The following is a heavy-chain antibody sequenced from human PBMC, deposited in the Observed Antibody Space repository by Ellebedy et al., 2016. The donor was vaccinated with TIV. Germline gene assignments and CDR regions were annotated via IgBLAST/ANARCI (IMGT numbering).Heavy chain of an antibody. CDR2: IKQDGSEK. J-gene: IGHJ4*02. V-gene: IGHV3-7*03. Sequence: GGSLRLSCAASGFTFSSYWMSWVRQAPGKGLEWVANIKQDGSEKYYVDSVKGRFTISRDDAKSSLYLQMNSLRAEDTAVYYCARVVGRLQLDYWGQGTLVTVSS. D-gene: IGHD5-24*01. CDR1: GFTFSSYW. CDR3: ARVVGRLQLDY.